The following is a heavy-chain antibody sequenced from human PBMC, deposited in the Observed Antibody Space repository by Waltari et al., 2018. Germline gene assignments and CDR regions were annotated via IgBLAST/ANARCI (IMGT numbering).Heavy chain of an antibody. V-gene: IGHV3-53*01. D-gene: IGHD4-17*01. J-gene: IGHJ4*02. Sequence: VRQAPGKGLEWVSVIYSGGNTYYADSVKGRFTISRDSSKNTLYLQMNSLRAEDTAFYYCARSDYGDYGIDWGQGTLDTVSS. CDR2: IYSGGNT. CDR3: ARSDYGDYGID.